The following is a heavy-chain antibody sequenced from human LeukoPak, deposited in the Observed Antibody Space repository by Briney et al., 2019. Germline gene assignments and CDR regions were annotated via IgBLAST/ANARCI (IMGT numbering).Heavy chain of an antibody. CDR1: GGSTSDYY. CDR3: ARDYTMTHAFDI. V-gene: IGHV4-59*01. Sequence: QVQLQESGPGLVKPWETLSLTCTVSGGSTSDYYWSWIRQPPGQGLTWIGYIYSTGSTNYNPSLKSRVTISVDTSKNQFFLKLNSVTAADTALYYCARDYTMTHAFDIWGQGTLVTVSS. J-gene: IGHJ3*02. D-gene: IGHD3-22*01. CDR2: IYSTGST.